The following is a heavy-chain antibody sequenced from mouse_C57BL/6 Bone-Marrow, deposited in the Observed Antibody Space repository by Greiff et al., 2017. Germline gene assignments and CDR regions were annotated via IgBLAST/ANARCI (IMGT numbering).Heavy chain of an antibody. V-gene: IGHV1-81*01. CDR1: GYTFTSYG. CDR2: IYPRSGNT. Sequence: VQLQQSGAELARPGASVKMSCKASGYTFTSYGISWVKQRPGQGLEWIGEIYPRSGNTYYNEKFKGKATLTADKSSSTAYMELRSLTFEDSAVYFCARESGYFFAYWGQGTLVTVSA. D-gene: IGHD2-3*01. CDR3: ARESGYFFAY. J-gene: IGHJ3*01.